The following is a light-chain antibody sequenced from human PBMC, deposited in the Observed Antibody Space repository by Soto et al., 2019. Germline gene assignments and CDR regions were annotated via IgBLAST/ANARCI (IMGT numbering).Light chain of an antibody. J-gene: IGLJ2*01. Sequence: QSVLTQPPSASGTPGQRVTISCSGSSSNIGGNYVYWYQQLPGTAPKLLIYRNNQRPSGVPGRFSGSKSGTSASLAISGLRSEDEADYYCAAWDDSLSGVVFGGGTKLTVL. CDR3: AAWDDSLSGVV. CDR2: RNN. V-gene: IGLV1-47*01. CDR1: SSNIGGNY.